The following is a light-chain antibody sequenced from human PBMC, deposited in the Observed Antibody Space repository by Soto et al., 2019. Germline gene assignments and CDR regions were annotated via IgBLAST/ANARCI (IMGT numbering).Light chain of an antibody. V-gene: IGLV2-14*03. CDR3: SSYTSSSTVV. CDR2: DVS. CDR1: SSDVGGYNY. Sequence: QSALTQPASVSGSPGQSITISCTGTSSDVGGYNYVSWYQQHPGKAPKLMIYDVSYRTSGVSNRFSGSKSGNTASLTISGLQADDEADDYCSSYTSSSTVVFGGGTKVTVL. J-gene: IGLJ3*02.